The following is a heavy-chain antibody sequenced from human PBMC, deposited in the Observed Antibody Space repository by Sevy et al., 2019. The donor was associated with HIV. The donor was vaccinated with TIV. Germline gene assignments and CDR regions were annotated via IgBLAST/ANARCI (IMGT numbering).Heavy chain of an antibody. CDR3: TRWKGGQSIFEH. CDR2: LKGDGTL. J-gene: IGHJ4*02. V-gene: IGHV3-49*04. CDR1: GFTFGDFT. Sequence: GGSLRLSCTTSGFTFGDFTMNWVRQAPGKGLEWVAFLKGDGTLNHAASVKGRFTISRDDSKGIAYLQMNDLKSEDTGVYYCTRWKGGQSIFEHWGQGALVTVSS. D-gene: IGHD1-1*01.